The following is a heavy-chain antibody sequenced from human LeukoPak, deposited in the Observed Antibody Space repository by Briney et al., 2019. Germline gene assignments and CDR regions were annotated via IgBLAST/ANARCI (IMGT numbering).Heavy chain of an antibody. J-gene: IGHJ4*02. CDR1: GGTFSSYA. CDR2: IIPIFGTA. CDR3: ARTLGMATGESPIDY. D-gene: IGHD5-24*01. V-gene: IGHV1-69*13. Sequence: SVKVSCKASGGTFSSYAISWVRQAPGQGLEWMGGIIPIFGTANYAQKFQGRVTITADESTSTAYMELSSLRSEDTAVYYCARTLGMATGESPIDYWGQGTLVTVSS.